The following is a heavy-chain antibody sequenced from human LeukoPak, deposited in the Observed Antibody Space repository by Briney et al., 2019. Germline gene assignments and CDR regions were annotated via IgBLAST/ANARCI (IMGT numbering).Heavy chain of an antibody. V-gene: IGHV3-53*04. CDR3: ARSPQNLDY. D-gene: IGHD2/OR15-2a*01. Sequence: GGSLRLSCAASGFTVSSSPINWVRQAPGRGLEWVAVIYSGGSTDYADSVKGRFSISRHNSKNTLYLQMNSLRAEDTAVYYCARSPQNLDYWGQGTLVTVSS. CDR1: GFTVSSSP. CDR2: IYSGGST. J-gene: IGHJ4*02.